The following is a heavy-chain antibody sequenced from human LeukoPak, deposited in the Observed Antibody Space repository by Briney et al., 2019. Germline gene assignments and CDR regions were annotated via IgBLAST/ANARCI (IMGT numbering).Heavy chain of an antibody. Sequence: GASVKVSCKASGYTFTSYGISWVRQAPGQGLEWMGWISAYNGNTNYAQKLQGRVTMTTDTSTSTAYMELRSLRSDDTAVYYCARDPGDVYYYGMDVWGQGTTVTVSS. CDR2: ISAYNGNT. D-gene: IGHD3-10*01. CDR1: GYTFTSYG. CDR3: ARDPGDVYYYGMDV. V-gene: IGHV1-18*01. J-gene: IGHJ6*02.